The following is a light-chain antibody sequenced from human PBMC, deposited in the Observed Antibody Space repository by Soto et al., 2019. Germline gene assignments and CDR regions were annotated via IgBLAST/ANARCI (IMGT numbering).Light chain of an antibody. Sequence: EIVMTQSPVATSVSPGERATLSCKASQSVSNNLAWYQQKPGQAPRLLIYDASTRATGIPARLSGSGSGTDFTLTISSLQSEDFAVYYCQQYNNWPPWTFGQGTKVETK. CDR3: QQYNNWPPWT. CDR1: QSVSNN. V-gene: IGKV3-15*01. J-gene: IGKJ1*01. CDR2: DAS.